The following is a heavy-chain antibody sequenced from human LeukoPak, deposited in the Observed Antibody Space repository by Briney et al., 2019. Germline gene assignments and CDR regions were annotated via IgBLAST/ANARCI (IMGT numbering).Heavy chain of an antibody. D-gene: IGHD3-16*02. V-gene: IGHV1-18*01. CDR2: ISAYNGNT. CDR3: ARDNRYYDYVWGSYLYFDY. CDR1: GYTFTIYG. J-gene: IGHJ4*02. Sequence: ASVKLSCKASGYTFTIYGIGWVRQAPGQGLEWMGWISAYNGNTNYAQKHQGRVTMTTYTSTSTAYMELRSLRSDDTAVYYCARDNRYYDYVWGSYLYFDYWGQGTLVTVSS.